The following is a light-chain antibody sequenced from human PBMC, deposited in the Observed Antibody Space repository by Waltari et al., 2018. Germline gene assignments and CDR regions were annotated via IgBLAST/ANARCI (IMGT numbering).Light chain of an antibody. CDR3: TSYTSSSTL. J-gene: IGLJ2*01. CDR2: DVS. CDR1: SSDVGGSNF. Sequence: SALTQPASVSGSPGQSITISCTGTSSDVGGSNFVSWYQQHPGKAPKLMIFDVSNRPSGVSNRFSGSKSGNTASLTISGLQAGDEAAYYCTSYTSSSTLFGGGTKLTVL. V-gene: IGLV2-14*03.